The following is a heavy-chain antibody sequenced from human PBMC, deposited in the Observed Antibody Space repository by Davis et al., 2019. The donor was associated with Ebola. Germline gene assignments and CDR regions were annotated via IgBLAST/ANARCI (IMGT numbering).Heavy chain of an antibody. CDR3: ARPRYCSGGSCYFDY. CDR1: GFTFSSYS. Sequence: GGSLRLSCAASGFTFSSYSMNWARQAPGKGLEWVSYISSGSSTKYYADSVKGRFTISRDNAKNSLYLQMNSLRDEDTAVYYCARPRYCSGGSCYFDYWGQGTLVTVSS. CDR2: ISSGSSTK. J-gene: IGHJ4*02. D-gene: IGHD2-15*01. V-gene: IGHV3-48*02.